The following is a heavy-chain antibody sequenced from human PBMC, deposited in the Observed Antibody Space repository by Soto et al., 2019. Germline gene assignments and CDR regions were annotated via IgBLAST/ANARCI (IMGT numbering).Heavy chain of an antibody. Sequence: QVQLQESGPGLVKPSETLSLTCTVSGGSIRNYYWSWIRQPPGKGLEWIGSVYESGVTNYNPSLESRVTTSIDTSKSQFSLKLTSVTAADTAVYYCARDRFFDYWGQGTLVTVSS. CDR3: ARDRFFDY. D-gene: IGHD3-16*01. V-gene: IGHV4-59*01. CDR2: VYESGVT. CDR1: GGSIRNYY. J-gene: IGHJ4*02.